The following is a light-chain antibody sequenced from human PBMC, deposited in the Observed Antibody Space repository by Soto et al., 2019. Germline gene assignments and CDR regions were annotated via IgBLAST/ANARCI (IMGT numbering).Light chain of an antibody. CDR2: DVS. V-gene: IGLV2-14*01. CDR1: SSDVGAYQY. J-gene: IGLJ1*01. CDR3: NSYTSSSSYV. Sequence: QSVLTQPASVSGSPGQSITISCTGTSSDVGAYQYVSWHQQYPGKAPKLMIYDVSNRPSGVSNRFSGSKSGNTASLTISGLQAEDEADYYCNSYTSSSSYVFGTGTKVTV.